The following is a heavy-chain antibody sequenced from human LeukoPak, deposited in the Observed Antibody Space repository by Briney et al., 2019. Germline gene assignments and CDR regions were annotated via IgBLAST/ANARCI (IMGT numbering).Heavy chain of an antibody. J-gene: IGHJ5*01. V-gene: IGHV4-61*02. CDR1: GGSISSGSYY. CDR3: ARQYQVLRDASDS. Sequence: SETLYLTCTVSGGSISSGSYYWSWIRQPAEKGLEWIGRIYTSGSTNYNPSLKSRVTISVDTSKNQFSLKLNSVTAADTAVYYCARQYQVLRDASDSWGRGTLVTVSS. D-gene: IGHD2-2*01. CDR2: IYTSGST.